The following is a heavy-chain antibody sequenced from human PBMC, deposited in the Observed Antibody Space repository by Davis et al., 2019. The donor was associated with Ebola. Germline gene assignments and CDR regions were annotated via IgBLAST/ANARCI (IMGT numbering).Heavy chain of an antibody. V-gene: IGHV1-69*13. J-gene: IGHJ4*02. Sequence: AASVKVSCKASGYTFTSYGITWVRQAPGQGLEWMGGIIPIFGTANYAQKFQGRVTITADESTSTAYMELSSLRSEDTAVYYCARSWGIAVVGDYFDYWGQGTLVTVSS. CDR1: GYTFTSYG. CDR2: IIPIFGTA. CDR3: ARSWGIAVVGDYFDY. D-gene: IGHD6-19*01.